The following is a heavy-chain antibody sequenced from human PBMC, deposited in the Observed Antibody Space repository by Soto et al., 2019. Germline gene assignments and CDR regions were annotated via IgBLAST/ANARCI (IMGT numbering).Heavy chain of an antibody. CDR1: GYTFNDYG. D-gene: IGHD2-8*01. J-gene: IGHJ4*02. V-gene: IGHV1-18*01. CDR3: ARVAANPY. CDR2: ISAYNGNT. Sequence: QVQLVQSGAEVKKPGASVKVSCKASGYTFNDYGISWVRQAPGQGLEWMGWISAYNGNTNYAQKFQGRVTLTTDTSTTTASVELRSLRSDDTAVYYCARVAANPYWGQGTLVTVSS.